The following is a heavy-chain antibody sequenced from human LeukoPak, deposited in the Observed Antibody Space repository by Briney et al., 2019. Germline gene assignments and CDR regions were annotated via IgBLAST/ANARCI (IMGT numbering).Heavy chain of an antibody. J-gene: IGHJ5*02. CDR3: GRINWLDP. V-gene: IGHV3-48*03. CDR1: GFTFSSYE. Sequence: GGSLTLSCAASGFTFSSYEMNWVRQAPGKGLEWVSYISTSGTTIYYAGSVKGRFTISRDNAKKSLYLQMNSLRAEDTAVYYCGRINWLDPWGKGTLVTVS. CDR2: ISTSGTTI.